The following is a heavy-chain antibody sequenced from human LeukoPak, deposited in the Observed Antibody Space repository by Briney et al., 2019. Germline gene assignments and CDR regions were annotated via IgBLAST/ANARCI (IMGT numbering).Heavy chain of an antibody. CDR3: ARGGSYLSAFDI. J-gene: IGHJ3*02. D-gene: IGHD1-26*01. CDR1: GFTFSSYG. CDR2: ISDSGGST. Sequence: PGGSLRLSCGASGFTFSSYGMSWVRQAPGKGLEWLSAISDSGGSTYYADSVKGRFSISRDNSKNTMFLQMNILRAEDTAVYYCARGGSYLSAFDIWGQGTMVTVSS. V-gene: IGHV3-23*01.